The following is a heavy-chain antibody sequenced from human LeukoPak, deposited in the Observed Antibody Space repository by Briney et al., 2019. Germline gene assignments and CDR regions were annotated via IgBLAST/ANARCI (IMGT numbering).Heavy chain of an antibody. J-gene: IGHJ6*03. D-gene: IGHD5-18*01. Sequence: SVKVSCKASGYTFTSYAMNWVRQAPGQGLEWMGGIIPIFGTANYAQKFQGRVTITADESTSTAYMELSSLRSEDTAVYYCAARGSYGSTDDYSYYMDVWGKGTTVTISS. CDR3: AARGSYGSTDDYSYYMDV. CDR2: IIPIFGTA. V-gene: IGHV1-69*13. CDR1: GYTFTSYA.